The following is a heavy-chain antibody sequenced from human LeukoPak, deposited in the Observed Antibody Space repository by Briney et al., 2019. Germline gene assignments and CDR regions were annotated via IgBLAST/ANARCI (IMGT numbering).Heavy chain of an antibody. J-gene: IGHJ4*02. CDR2: INPNSGGT. CDR1: GYTFTGYY. Sequence: ASVKVSCKASGYTFTGYYMRWVRQAPGQGLEWMGRINPNSGGTNYAQKFQGRVTMTRDTSISTAYMELSRLRSDDTAVYFCAREYTVTTIDYWGQGTLVTVSP. CDR3: AREYTVTTIDY. D-gene: IGHD4-17*01. V-gene: IGHV1-2*06.